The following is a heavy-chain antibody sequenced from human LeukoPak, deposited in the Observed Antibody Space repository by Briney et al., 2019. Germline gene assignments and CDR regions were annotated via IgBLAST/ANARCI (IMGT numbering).Heavy chain of an antibody. V-gene: IGHV3-74*01. CDR2: INSDGSST. CDR1: GFTVSSYY. Sequence: GGSLRLSCAASGFTVSSYYMIWIRQAPGKGLVWVSHINSDGSSTTYADSVKGRFTISRDNAKNTLYLQMNSLRGEDTAVYYCARGWSGAFDIWGQGTMVTVSS. D-gene: IGHD2-8*01. J-gene: IGHJ3*02. CDR3: ARGWSGAFDI.